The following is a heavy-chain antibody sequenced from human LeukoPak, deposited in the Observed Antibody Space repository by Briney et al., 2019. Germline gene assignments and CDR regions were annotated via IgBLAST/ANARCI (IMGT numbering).Heavy chain of an antibody. CDR2: IKSKTDDGTT. V-gene: IGHV3-15*01. Sequence: GGSLRLSCATSGFTFSNAWMTWVRQAPGKGLEWVGRIKSKTDDGTTDYAAPVKGRFTISRDDSKNTLYLQMNSLKTEDTAVYYCTTASYDFCSGYYYMNVWGKGTTVTVSS. CDR1: GFTFSNAW. CDR3: TTASYDFCSGYYYMNV. D-gene: IGHD3-3*01. J-gene: IGHJ6*03.